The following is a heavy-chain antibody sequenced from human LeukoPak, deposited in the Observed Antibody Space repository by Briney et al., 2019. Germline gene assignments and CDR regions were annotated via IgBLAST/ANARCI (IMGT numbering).Heavy chain of an antibody. CDR3: TTWRYCSSTSCHPLFDY. Sequence: GGSLRLSCAASGFTFSNAWMNWVRQAPGKGLEWVGRIKSKTDGGTTDYAAPVKGRFTISRDDSKNTLYLQMNSLKTEDTAVYYCTTWRYCSSTSCHPLFDYWGQGTLVTVSS. CDR2: IKSKTDGGTT. J-gene: IGHJ4*02. CDR1: GFTFSNAW. V-gene: IGHV3-15*07. D-gene: IGHD2-2*01.